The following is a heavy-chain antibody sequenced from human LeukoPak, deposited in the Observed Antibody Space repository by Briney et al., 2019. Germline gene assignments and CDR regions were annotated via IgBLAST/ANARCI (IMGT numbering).Heavy chain of an antibody. J-gene: IGHJ4*02. CDR3: VTLLSNGPFYI. CDR1: VYTFTVYY. D-gene: IGHD3/OR15-3a*01. Sequence: GVSEKVLCKASVYTFTVYYMHGVRQAPAQGFVWMGYIYHNSCATKYAQKFEGRDPIPRDTPLRTAHVALRALRSDDPGVLYCVTLLSNGPFYIWGQGSLVTVSS. V-gene: IGHV1-2*02. CDR2: IYHNSCAT.